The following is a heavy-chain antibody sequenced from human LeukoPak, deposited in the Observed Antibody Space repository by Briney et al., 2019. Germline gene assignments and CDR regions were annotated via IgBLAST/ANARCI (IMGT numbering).Heavy chain of an antibody. Sequence: GGSLRLSCAASGFTVSSNYMSWVRQAPGKGLEWVANIKQDGSEEYFVDSVKGRFTISRDNAKNSLYLQLNSLRAEDTAVCYCARARGGYDFDYWGQGTLVTVSS. CDR1: GFTVSSNY. CDR2: IKQDGSEE. D-gene: IGHD5-12*01. V-gene: IGHV3-7*03. CDR3: ARARGGYDFDY. J-gene: IGHJ4*02.